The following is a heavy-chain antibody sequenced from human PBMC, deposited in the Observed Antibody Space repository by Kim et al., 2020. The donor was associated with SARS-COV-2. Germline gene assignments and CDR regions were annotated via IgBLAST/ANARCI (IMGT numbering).Heavy chain of an antibody. CDR2: ISYDGSNK. D-gene: IGHD2-15*01. CDR3: ARDGARYCSGGSCHYPDY. J-gene: IGHJ4*02. V-gene: IGHV3-33*05. CDR1: GFTFSSYG. Sequence: GGSLRLSCAASGFTFSSYGMHWVRQAPGKGLEWVAVISYDGSNKYYADSVKGRFTISRDNSKNTLYLQMNSLRAEDTAVYYCARDGARYCSGGSCHYPDYWGQGTLVTVSS.